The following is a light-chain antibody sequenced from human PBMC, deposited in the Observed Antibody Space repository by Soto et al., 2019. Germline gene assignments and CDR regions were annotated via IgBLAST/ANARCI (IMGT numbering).Light chain of an antibody. J-gene: IGKJ1*01. CDR2: KAS. CDR3: QQYNSYSEA. V-gene: IGKV1-5*03. CDR1: QTISSW. Sequence: DIQMTQSPSTLSGSVGDRVTITCRASQTISSWLAWYQQKPGKAPKLLIYKASTLKSGVPSRFSGSGSETEFTLTISGLQPGDSATYYCQQYNSYSEAFGQGTKVDIK.